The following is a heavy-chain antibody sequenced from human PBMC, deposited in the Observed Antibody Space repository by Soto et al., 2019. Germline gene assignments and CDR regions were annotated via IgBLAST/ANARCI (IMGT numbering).Heavy chain of an antibody. CDR1: GVSIGDSISSGGYY. D-gene: IGHD3-3*01. J-gene: IGHJ5*01. CDR3: GRLWGGYSHWDS. CDR2: IYHSGTT. V-gene: IGHV4-31*03. Sequence: SETLSLTCTVSGVSIGDSISSGGYYWGWIRQHPGKGLECIGYIYHSGTTHYKPSLKTRLTLSVDTSKNQFSLKLSSVTAADTAVYDCGRLWGGYSHWDSWGQGSLVT.